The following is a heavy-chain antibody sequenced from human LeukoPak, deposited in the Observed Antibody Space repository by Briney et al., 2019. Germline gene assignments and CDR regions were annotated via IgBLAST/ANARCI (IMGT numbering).Heavy chain of an antibody. J-gene: IGHJ4*02. CDR3: ARRVPAASGGGFDY. V-gene: IGHV4-4*08. Sequence: SETLSLTCAVSGGSLSGYYWNWIRQPPGKGLEWIGYVNAVGSTKYNPSLSSRLTISVDKSKNQFSPKLNSVTAADSAVYFCARRVPAASGGGFDYWGQGTLVTVSS. CDR1: GGSLSGYY. CDR2: VNAVGST. D-gene: IGHD2-2*01.